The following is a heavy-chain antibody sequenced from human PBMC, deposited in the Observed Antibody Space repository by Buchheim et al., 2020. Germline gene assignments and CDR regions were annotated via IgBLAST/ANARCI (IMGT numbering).Heavy chain of an antibody. CDR2: IYGNDDP. D-gene: IGHD3/OR15-3a*01. Sequence: EDQLVESGGGLVQPGGSLRLSCAASGFSVSSNYMNWVRQPPGKGLEWVSLIYGNDDPKYTDSAKCRFTISRDDSQNIVFLQMNRLTVEDTAVYYCARDTSSPARADWWGRGTL. CDR1: GFSVSSNY. CDR3: ARDTSSPARADW. V-gene: IGHV3-66*01. J-gene: IGHJ4*02.